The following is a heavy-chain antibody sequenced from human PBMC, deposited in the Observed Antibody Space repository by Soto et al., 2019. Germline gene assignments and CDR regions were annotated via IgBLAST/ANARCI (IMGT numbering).Heavy chain of an antibody. V-gene: IGHV3-30*19. CDR1: GFTFSSYG. CDR2: ISYDDGSNK. J-gene: IGHJ4*02. Sequence: GGSLRLSCTASGFTFSSYGMHWVRQAPGKGLEWVALISYDDGSNKYYADSVKGRFTISRDNSKNSLYLQMNSLRAEDTALYYCAKAIGYGSGSFDYWGQGTLVTVSS. D-gene: IGHD3-10*01. CDR3: AKAIGYGSGSFDY.